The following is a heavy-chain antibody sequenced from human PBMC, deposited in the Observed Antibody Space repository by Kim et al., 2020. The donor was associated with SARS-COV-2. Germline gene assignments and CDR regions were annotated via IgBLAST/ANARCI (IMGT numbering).Heavy chain of an antibody. V-gene: IGHV1-18*01. CDR1: GYTFTNYG. Sequence: ASVKVSCKASGYTFTNYGVSWVRQAPGQGLEWVGWISAYNSVTNNAQKFQGRVTLTTDTSTGTAYMELRSLRSDDTAVYYCARDKLSGEYFDYWGQGTLVTVSS. CDR3: ARDKLSGEYFDY. D-gene: IGHD3-10*01. J-gene: IGHJ4*02. CDR2: ISAYNSVT.